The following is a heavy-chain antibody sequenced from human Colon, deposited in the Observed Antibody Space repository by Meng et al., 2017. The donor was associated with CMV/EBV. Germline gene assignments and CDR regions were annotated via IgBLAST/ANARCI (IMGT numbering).Heavy chain of an antibody. CDR1: GFSVSTNY. CDR3: TTDRWSDY. CDR2: IKSKTDGGTT. D-gene: IGHD4-23*01. Sequence: GESLKISCAASGFSVSTNYISWVRQGPGKGLEWVGRIKSKTDGGTTDYAAPVKGRFTISRDDSKNTLYLQMNSLKTEDTAVYYCTTDRWSDYWGQGTLVTVSS. J-gene: IGHJ4*02. V-gene: IGHV3-15*01.